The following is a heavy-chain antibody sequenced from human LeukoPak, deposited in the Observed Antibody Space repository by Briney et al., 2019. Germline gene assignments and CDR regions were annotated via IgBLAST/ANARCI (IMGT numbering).Heavy chain of an antibody. J-gene: IGHJ4*02. CDR1: GGSISSSDYY. CDR2: IYYSGST. V-gene: IGHV4-61*08. Sequence: SETLSLTCTVSGGSISSSDYYWSWIRQPPGKGLEWIGYIYYSGSTNYNPSLKSRVTISVDTSKNQFSLKLSSVTAADTAVYYCARTFHFDWLLYFDYWGQGTLVTVSS. CDR3: ARTFHFDWLLYFDY. D-gene: IGHD3-9*01.